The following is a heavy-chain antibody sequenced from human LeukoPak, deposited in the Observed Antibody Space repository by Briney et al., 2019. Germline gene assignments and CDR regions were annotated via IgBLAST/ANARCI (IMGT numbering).Heavy chain of an antibody. V-gene: IGHV4-34*01. CDR1: GGSFSGYY. CDR3: ARGLYATKDAFDI. CDR2: INHSGST. J-gene: IGHJ3*02. Sequence: SETLSLTCAVYGGSFSGYYWSWIRQPPGKGLEWIGEINHSGSTNYNPSLKSRVTISVDTSKNQFSLNLSSVTAADTAVYYCARGLYATKDAFDIWGQGTMVTVSS. D-gene: IGHD5-24*01.